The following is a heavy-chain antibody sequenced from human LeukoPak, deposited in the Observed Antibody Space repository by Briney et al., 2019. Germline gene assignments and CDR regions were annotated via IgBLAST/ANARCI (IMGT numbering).Heavy chain of an antibody. CDR3: ARAPEDHGNLLFDY. CDR1: GGTFSSYA. D-gene: IGHD1-14*01. V-gene: IGHV1-69*04. J-gene: IGHJ4*02. CDR2: IIPILGIA. Sequence: SVKVSCKASGGTFSSYAISWVRQAPGQGLEWMGRIIPILGIANYARKFQGRVTITADKSTSTAYMELSSLRSEDTAVYYCARAPEDHGNLLFDYWGQGTLVTVSS.